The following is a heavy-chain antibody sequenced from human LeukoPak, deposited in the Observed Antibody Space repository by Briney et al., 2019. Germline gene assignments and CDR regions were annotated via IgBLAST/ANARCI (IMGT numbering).Heavy chain of an antibody. D-gene: IGHD1-26*01. J-gene: IGHJ4*02. Sequence: SETLSLTCTVSGGSISSHYWSWIRQTPGKGLEWIGQINYSGSTYYNPSLKTRVTLSIDTSKNQFSPKLSSVTAANTAVYYCARGIEAVGATLYFDYWGQGTLVTVSS. V-gene: IGHV4-59*11. CDR3: ARGIEAVGATLYFDY. CDR2: INYSGST. CDR1: GGSISSHY.